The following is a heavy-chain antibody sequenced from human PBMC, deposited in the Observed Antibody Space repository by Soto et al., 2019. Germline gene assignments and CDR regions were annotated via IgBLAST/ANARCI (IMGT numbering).Heavy chain of an antibody. V-gene: IGHV1-69*01. D-gene: IGHD3-3*01. CDR1: GGTFSSYA. Sequence: QVQLVQSGAEVKKPGSSVKVSCKASGGTFSSYAISWVRQAPGQGLEWMGGIIPIFGTANYAQKFQGRVTITADESTITAYMELSSLRSEDTAVYYCARDGRYDFWSGYPYYGMDVWGQGTTVTVSS. J-gene: IGHJ6*02. CDR3: ARDGRYDFWSGYPYYGMDV. CDR2: IIPIFGTA.